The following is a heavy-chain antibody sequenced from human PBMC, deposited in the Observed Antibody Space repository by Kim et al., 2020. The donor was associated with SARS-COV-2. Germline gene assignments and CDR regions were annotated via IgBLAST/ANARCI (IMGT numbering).Heavy chain of an antibody. D-gene: IGHD3-3*01. Sequence: GGSLRLSCAASGFTFSSYSMNWVRQAPGKGLEWVSSISSSSSYIYYADSVEGRFTISRDNAKNSLYLQMNSLRAEDTAVYYCARDLRYYEFTVRGFDPWGQGTLVTVSS. CDR3: ARDLRYYEFTVRGFDP. V-gene: IGHV3-21*01. CDR2: ISSSSSYI. CDR1: GFTFSSYS. J-gene: IGHJ5*02.